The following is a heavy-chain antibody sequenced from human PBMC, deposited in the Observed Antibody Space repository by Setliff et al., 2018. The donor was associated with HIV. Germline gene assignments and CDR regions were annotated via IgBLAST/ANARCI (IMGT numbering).Heavy chain of an antibody. Sequence: ASVKVSCKTSGYTFPGSYMHWVRLAPAKGLEWMGRVDPEDGETIYAEKFQGRVTITADTSTDTAYMELSSLRSEDTAVYYCATVGENAKYSGYDYYYYYGRDVWGQGTTVTVSS. D-gene: IGHD5-12*01. V-gene: IGHV1-69-2*01. CDR2: VDPEDGET. CDR3: ATVGENAKYSGYDYYYYYGRDV. CDR1: GYTFPGSY. J-gene: IGHJ6*02.